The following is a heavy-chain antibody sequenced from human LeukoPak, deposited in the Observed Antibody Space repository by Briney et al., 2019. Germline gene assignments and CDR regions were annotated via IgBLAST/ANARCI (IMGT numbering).Heavy chain of an antibody. V-gene: IGHV4-31*11. CDR1: GGSISKSGYY. J-gene: IGHJ6*02. CDR2: IYYSGST. CDR3: ARDLRSSSSSGINYYGMDV. D-gene: IGHD6-6*01. Sequence: PSETLSLTCAVSGGSISKSGYYWSWIRQHPGKGLEWIGYIYYSGSTYYDPSLKSRVTISVDTYKNQFSLKLSSVTAADTAVYYCARDLRSSSSSGINYYGMDVWGQGTTVTVSS.